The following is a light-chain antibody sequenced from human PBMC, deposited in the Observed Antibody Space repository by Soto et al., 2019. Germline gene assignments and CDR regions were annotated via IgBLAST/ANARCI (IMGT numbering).Light chain of an antibody. CDR2: GAS. CDR1: QSVSSSY. Sequence: EIVLTQSPGTLSLSPGERATLSCRASQSVSSSYLAWYQHKPGQAPRLLIYGASSRATGIPDRFSGSGSGTDFNLTISRLEPEDFVVYYCQQNCSSPHTFGQGTTLEIK. V-gene: IGKV3-20*01. CDR3: QQNCSSPHT. J-gene: IGKJ2*01.